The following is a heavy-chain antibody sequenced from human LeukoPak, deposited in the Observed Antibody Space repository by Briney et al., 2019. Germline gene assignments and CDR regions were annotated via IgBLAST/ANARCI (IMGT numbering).Heavy chain of an antibody. Sequence: PGGSLRLSCAASGFTFSSYDMHWGRQAPGKGLEWVAVISFDGSNKYCADSVKGRFTISRDDSKNTLYLQMNSLRAEDTAVYYCARDIESGYFDYWGQGTLVTVSS. CDR1: GFTFSSYD. J-gene: IGHJ4*02. CDR2: ISFDGSNK. D-gene: IGHD3-16*02. V-gene: IGHV3-33*01. CDR3: ARDIESGYFDY.